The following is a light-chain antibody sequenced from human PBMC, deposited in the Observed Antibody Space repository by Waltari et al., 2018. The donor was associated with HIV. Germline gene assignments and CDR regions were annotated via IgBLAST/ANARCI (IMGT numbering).Light chain of an antibody. CDR1: SSDVGGSNY. J-gene: IGLJ2*01. Sequence: QSALTQPRSVSGSPGQSVTISCTGTSSDVGGSNYVSWYQQHPGKAPKFMIYDVNKRPSGVPDRFSGSKSGNTASLTISGLQAEDEADYYCCSYADNYPVVFGGGTKLTVL. CDR2: DVN. V-gene: IGLV2-11*01. CDR3: CSYADNYPVV.